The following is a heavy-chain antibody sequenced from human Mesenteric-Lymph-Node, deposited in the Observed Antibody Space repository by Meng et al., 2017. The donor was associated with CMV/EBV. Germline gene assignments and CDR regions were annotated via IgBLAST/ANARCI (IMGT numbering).Heavy chain of an antibody. CDR2: ISYDGSNK. CDR1: GFTFSSFV. Sequence: GESLKISCSASGFTFSSFVMDWVRQAPGKGLQWVAVISYDGSNKYYADSVKGRFTISRDNSKNTLYLQMNSLRAEDTAVYYCARQVDYWGQGTLVTVSS. V-gene: IGHV3-30-3*01. J-gene: IGHJ4*02. CDR3: ARQVDY.